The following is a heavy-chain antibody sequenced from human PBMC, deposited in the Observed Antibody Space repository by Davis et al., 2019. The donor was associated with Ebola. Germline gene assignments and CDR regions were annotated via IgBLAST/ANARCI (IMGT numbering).Heavy chain of an antibody. V-gene: IGHV1-8*01. CDR2: MNPNSGNT. CDR3: ARGRGRFGELIKNWFDP. Sequence: ASVKVSCKASGYTFTSYDINWVRQATGQGLEWMGWMNPNSGNTGYAQKFQGRVTMTRNTSISTAYMERSSLRSEDTAVYYCARGRGRFGELIKNWFDPWGQGTLVTVSS. J-gene: IGHJ5*02. CDR1: GYTFTSYD. D-gene: IGHD3-10*01.